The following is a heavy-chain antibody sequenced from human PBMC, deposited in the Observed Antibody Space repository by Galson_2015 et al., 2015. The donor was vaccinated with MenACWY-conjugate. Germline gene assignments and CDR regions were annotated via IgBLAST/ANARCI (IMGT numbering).Heavy chain of an antibody. J-gene: IGHJ4*02. D-gene: IGHD1-1*01. CDR2: IKADGSFS. CDR3: ARDNNWPFDS. Sequence: SLRLSCAASGFTFNNYWMHWVRQPPGKGLEWISYIKADGSFSNYADSVKGRFTISTDNAMNMVYLHMDDLGDEDTAVYFFARDNNWPFDSWGQGSLVTVSS. CDR1: GFTFNNYW. V-gene: IGHV3-74*01.